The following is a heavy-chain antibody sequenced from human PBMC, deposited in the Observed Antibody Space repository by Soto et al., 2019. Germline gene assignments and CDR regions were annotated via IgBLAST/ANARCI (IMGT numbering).Heavy chain of an antibody. J-gene: IGHJ4*02. Sequence: EVQLVESGGGLVQPGGSLEPSCAASGLTFRSYWMHWVPQAPGKGLVWVSRINTDGSSTTYADSVKGRFTISRDNTKNTLYLQMNSLRVEDTAVYYCARASGSNIHFDYWGQGTLVTVSS. V-gene: IGHV3-74*01. CDR2: INTDGSST. D-gene: IGHD1-26*01. CDR1: GLTFRSYW. CDR3: ARASGSNIHFDY.